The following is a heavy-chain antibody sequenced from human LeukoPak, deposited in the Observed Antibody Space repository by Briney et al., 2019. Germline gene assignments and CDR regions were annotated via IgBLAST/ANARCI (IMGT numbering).Heavy chain of an antibody. V-gene: IGHV3-30-3*01. CDR1: GFTFSSYA. D-gene: IGHD6-19*01. J-gene: IGHJ4*02. CDR2: ISYDGSNK. Sequence: GGSLRPSCAASGFTFSSYAMHWVRQAPGKGLEWVAVISYDGSNKYYADSVKGRFTISRDNSKNTLYLQMNSLRAEDTAVYYCAREVYSSGCYAFDYWGQGTLVTVSS. CDR3: AREVYSSGCYAFDY.